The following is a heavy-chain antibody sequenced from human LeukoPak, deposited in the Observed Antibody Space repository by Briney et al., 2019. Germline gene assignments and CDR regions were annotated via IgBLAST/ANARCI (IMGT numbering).Heavy chain of an antibody. V-gene: IGHV7-4-1*02. D-gene: IGHD1-26*01. CDR1: GYTFTSYA. CDR3: ARDPELISYNRFDP. Sequence: GASVKVSCKASGYTFTSYAMNWVRQAPGQGLEWMGWINTNTGNPTYAQGFTGRFVFSLDTSVSTAYLQISSLKAEDTAVYYCARDPELISYNRFDPWGQGTLVTVSS. J-gene: IGHJ5*02. CDR2: INTNTGNP.